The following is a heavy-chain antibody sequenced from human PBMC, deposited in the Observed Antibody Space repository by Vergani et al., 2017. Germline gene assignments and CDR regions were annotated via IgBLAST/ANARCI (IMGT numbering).Heavy chain of an antibody. CDR3: ARGAEDIVLIVYSFDY. Sequence: QVQLQQWGAGLLKPSETLSLTCAVYGGSFSGYYWSWIRQHPGKGLEWIGEINHSGSTTYNTSLKSRVTISVDTSKNQFFLKLSSVTAADTAVYYCARGAEDIVLIVYSFDYWGQGSLVTVYS. V-gene: IGHV4-34*01. D-gene: IGHD2-8*01. J-gene: IGHJ4*02. CDR2: INHSGST. CDR1: GGSFSGYY.